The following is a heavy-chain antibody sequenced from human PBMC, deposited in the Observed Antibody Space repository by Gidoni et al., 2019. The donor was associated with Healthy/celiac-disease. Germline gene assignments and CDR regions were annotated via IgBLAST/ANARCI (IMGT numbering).Heavy chain of an antibody. V-gene: IGHV3-33*01. CDR1: GFTFSSYG. CDR3: ARDWGGITMIVVVSGMDV. J-gene: IGHJ6*02. D-gene: IGHD3-22*01. Sequence: QVQRVESGGGVVQPGRSLRRSCAASGFTFSSYGMHWVRQAPGKGLEWVAVIWYDGSNKYYADSVKGRFTISRDNSKNTLYLQMNSLRAEDTAVYYCARDWGGITMIVVVSGMDVWGQGTTVTVSS. CDR2: IWYDGSNK.